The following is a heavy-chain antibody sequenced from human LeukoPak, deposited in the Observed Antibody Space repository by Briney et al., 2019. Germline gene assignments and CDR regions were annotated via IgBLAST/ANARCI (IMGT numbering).Heavy chain of an antibody. J-gene: IGHJ4*02. D-gene: IGHD5-18*01. V-gene: IGHV3-23*01. CDR2: ISGSGGST. CDR3: ARGSGYSYGFTGRERTKSRLDY. CDR1: GFTFSSYG. Sequence: GGSLRLSCAASGFTFSSYGMSWVRQAPGKGLEWVSAISGSGGSTYNADSVKGRFTISRDNSKNTLYLQMNSLRAEDTAVYYCARGSGYSYGFTGRERTKSRLDYWGQGTLVTVSS.